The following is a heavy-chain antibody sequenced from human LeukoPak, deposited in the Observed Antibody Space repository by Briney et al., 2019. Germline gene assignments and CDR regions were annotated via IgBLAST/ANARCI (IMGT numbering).Heavy chain of an antibody. J-gene: IGHJ1*01. V-gene: IGHV4-59*01. CDR1: RGSINSYY. Sequence: PSETLSLTCTVSRGSINSYYSSWMRQPPGKGLEWFGYIYYSGSTNYNPSLKSRVTISLDTSKNQFSLRLSSVTAADTAVYYCARGSPTQYCSGRSCYSGYFQHWGQGTLVTVSS. D-gene: IGHD2-15*01. CDR2: IYYSGST. CDR3: ARGSPTQYCSGRSCYSGYFQH.